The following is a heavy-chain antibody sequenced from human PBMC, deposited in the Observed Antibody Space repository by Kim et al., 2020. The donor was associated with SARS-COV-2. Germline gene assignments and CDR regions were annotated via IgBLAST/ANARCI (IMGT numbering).Heavy chain of an antibody. CDR2: VSYDGTYK. J-gene: IGHJ6*02. Sequence: GGSLRLSCVASGFTFSTSAMHWVRQAPGKGLEWVSIVSYDGTYKYYADSVKGRFTISKDNFRNTVFLQMSSLRGDDTAVYYCARGLAGLVGNYRQHYGMDAWGQGTTFTVS. V-gene: IGHV3-30-3*01. CDR3: ARGLAGLVGNYRQHYGMDA. D-gene: IGHD6-6*01. CDR1: GFTFSTSA.